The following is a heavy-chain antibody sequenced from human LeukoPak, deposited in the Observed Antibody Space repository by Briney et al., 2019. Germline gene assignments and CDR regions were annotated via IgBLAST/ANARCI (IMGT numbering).Heavy chain of an antibody. Sequence: PSETLSLTCTVSGGSISSYYWSWIRQPPGKGLEWIGYIYYSGSTNYNPSLKSRVTISVDTSKNQFSLKLSSVTAADTAVYYCARVVLSYYDSSGYYLGAFDIWGQGTMVTVSS. J-gene: IGHJ3*02. CDR2: IYYSGST. V-gene: IGHV4-59*08. CDR3: ARVVLSYYDSSGYYLGAFDI. CDR1: GGSISSYY. D-gene: IGHD3-22*01.